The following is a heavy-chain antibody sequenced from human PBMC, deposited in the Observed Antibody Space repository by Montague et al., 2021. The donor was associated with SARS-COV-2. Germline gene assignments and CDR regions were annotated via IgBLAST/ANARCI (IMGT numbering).Heavy chain of an antibody. J-gene: IGHJ3*02. Sequence: SETLSLTCTVAGASTSSYYWSWIRQPPGKGLEWNGYIYYSGSTNIKPSLKSGATTSVDTSKNQFSLKLSSVTAADKAVYYCARGSGWMGNAFDIWGQGTMVTVSS. D-gene: IGHD6-19*01. CDR1: GASTSSYY. CDR3: ARGSGWMGNAFDI. V-gene: IGHV4-59*01. CDR2: IYYSGST.